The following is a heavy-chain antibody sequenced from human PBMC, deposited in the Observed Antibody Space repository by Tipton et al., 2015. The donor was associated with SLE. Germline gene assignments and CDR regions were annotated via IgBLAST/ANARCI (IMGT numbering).Heavy chain of an antibody. V-gene: IGHV1-46*01. CDR1: GYTFTSYN. J-gene: IGHJ4*02. Sequence: QVQLVQSGAEVKTPGASLKVSCKASGYTFTSYNVNWVRQAPEQGLEWMGIIDPSGGFTTYAQKFQGRITMTRDTSTRTLYMELRSLTSEDTAVYYCARVPSGQGAYHFDSWGQGTLVIVS. D-gene: IGHD1-26*01. CDR2: IDPSGGFT. CDR3: ARVPSGQGAYHFDS.